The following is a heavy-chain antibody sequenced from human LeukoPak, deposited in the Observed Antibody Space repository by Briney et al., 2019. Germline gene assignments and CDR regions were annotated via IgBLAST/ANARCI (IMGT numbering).Heavy chain of an antibody. CDR1: GGSISSYY. V-gene: IGHV4-59*08. CDR2: IYYSGST. D-gene: IGHD3/OR15-3a*01. CDR3: ARHVPNTPGLLDY. J-gene: IGHJ4*02. Sequence: PSETLSLTCTVSGGSISSYYWSWIRQPPGKGLEWIGYIYYSGSTNYNPSLKSRVTISVDTSKNQFSLKLSSVTAADTAVYYCARHVPNTPGLLDYWGQGTLVTVSS.